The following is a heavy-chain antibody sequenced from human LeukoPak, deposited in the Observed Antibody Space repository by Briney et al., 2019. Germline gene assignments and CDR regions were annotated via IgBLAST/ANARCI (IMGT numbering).Heavy chain of an antibody. J-gene: IGHJ4*02. CDR3: ASRYCSSTSCEGGDY. CDR1: GGTFSSYA. D-gene: IGHD2-2*01. V-gene: IGHV1-69*13. Sequence: SVKVSCKASGGTFSSYAISWVRQAPGQGLEWMGGIIPIFGTANYAQKFQGRVTITADESTSTAYMELSSLRSEDAAVYYCASRYCSSTSCEGGDYWGQGTLVTVSS. CDR2: IIPIFGTA.